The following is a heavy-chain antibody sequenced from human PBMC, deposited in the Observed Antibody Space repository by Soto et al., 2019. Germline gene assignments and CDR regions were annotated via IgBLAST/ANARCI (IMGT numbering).Heavy chain of an antibody. CDR1: GGSINSGGYS. CDR3: ETELSGYIDY. Sequence: SETLSLTCAVSGGSINSGGYSWTWIRQPPGKALEWIGFIYQSETTSYNPSLKSRVTISVNRSKSQFSLKLTSVNAADTAVYYCETELSGYIDYWGQGTLVTVSS. V-gene: IGHV4-30-2*01. CDR2: IYQSETT. J-gene: IGHJ4*02. D-gene: IGHD3-3*01.